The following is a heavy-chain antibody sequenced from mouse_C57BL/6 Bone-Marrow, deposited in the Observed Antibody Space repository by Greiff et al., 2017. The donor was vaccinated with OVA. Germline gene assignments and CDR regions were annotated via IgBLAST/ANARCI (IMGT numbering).Heavy chain of an antibody. CDR2: IYPGSGST. CDR1: GYTFTSYW. J-gene: IGHJ1*03. D-gene: IGHD2-4*01. CDR3: ARDDYDEDWYFDV. Sequence: QVQLKQPGAELVKPGASVKMSCKASGYTFTSYWITWVKQRPGQGLEWIGDIYPGSGSTNYNEKFKSKATLTVDTSSSTAYMQLSSLTSEDSAVYYCARDDYDEDWYFDVWGTGTTVTVSS. V-gene: IGHV1-55*01.